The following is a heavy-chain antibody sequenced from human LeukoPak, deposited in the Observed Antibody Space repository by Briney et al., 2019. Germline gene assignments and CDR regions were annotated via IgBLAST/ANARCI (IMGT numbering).Heavy chain of an antibody. CDR1: GFTFSSYA. Sequence: PGRSLRLSCAASGFTFSSYAMYWVRQAPGKGLEWVAVISYDGSNKYYADSVKGRFTISRDNAKNSLYLQMNSLRAEDTAVYYCARGPLLYCSGGSCYLKAGFDPWGQGTLVTVSS. J-gene: IGHJ5*02. CDR3: ARGPLLYCSGGSCYLKAGFDP. V-gene: IGHV3-30-3*01. CDR2: ISYDGSNK. D-gene: IGHD2-15*01.